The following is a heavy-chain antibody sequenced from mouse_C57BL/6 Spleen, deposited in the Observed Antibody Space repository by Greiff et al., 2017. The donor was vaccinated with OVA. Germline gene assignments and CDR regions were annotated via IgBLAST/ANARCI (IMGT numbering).Heavy chain of an antibody. V-gene: IGHV1-69*01. Sequence: VQLQQPGAELVMPGASVKLSCKASGYTFTSYWMHWVKQRPGQGLEWIGEIDPSDSYTNYNQKFKGKSTLTVDKSSSTAYMQLSSLTSEDSAVYYCARSPSGSSSAWFAYWGQGTLVTVSA. D-gene: IGHD1-1*01. CDR2: IDPSDSYT. CDR1: GYTFTSYW. CDR3: ARSPSGSSSAWFAY. J-gene: IGHJ3*01.